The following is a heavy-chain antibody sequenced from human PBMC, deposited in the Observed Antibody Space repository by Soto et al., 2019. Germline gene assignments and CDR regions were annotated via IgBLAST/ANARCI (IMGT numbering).Heavy chain of an antibody. Sequence: SETLSLTCTVSGGSISSSSYYWGWIRQPPGKGLEWIGSIYYSGSTYYNPSLKSRVTISVDTSKNQFSLKLSSVTAADTAVYYCARHVRYSGEDMGDYYYYYMDVWGKGTTVTVSS. D-gene: IGHD1-26*01. CDR3: ARHVRYSGEDMGDYYYYYMDV. J-gene: IGHJ6*03. CDR1: GGSISSSSYY. V-gene: IGHV4-39*01. CDR2: IYYSGST.